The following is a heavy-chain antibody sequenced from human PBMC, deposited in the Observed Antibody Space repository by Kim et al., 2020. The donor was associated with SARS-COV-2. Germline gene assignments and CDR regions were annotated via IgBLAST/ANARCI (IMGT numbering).Heavy chain of an antibody. CDR3: ARQVRLGSSGSFFDP. J-gene: IGHJ5*02. CDR2: IYPGDSDT. CDR1: GYSFTSYW. V-gene: IGHV5-51*01. Sequence: GESLKISCKGSGYSFTSYWIGWVRQMPGKGLEWMVIIYPGDSDTRYSPSFQGQVTISADKSISTAYLQWSSLKASDTAMYYCARQVRLGSSGSFFDPWGQGTLVTVSS. D-gene: IGHD3-22*01.